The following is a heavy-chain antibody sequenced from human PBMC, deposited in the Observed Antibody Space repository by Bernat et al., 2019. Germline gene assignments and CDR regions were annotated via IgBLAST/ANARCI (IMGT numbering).Heavy chain of an antibody. CDR3: ARGKSVKSYYYDSSGYYAE. V-gene: IGHV3-33*01. Sequence: QVQLVESGGGVVQPGRSLRLSCAASGFTFSSYGMHWVRQAPGKGLEWVAVIWYDGSNKYYADSVKGRLTISRDNSKNTLYLQMNSLRAEDTAVYYCARGKSVKSYYYDSSGYYAEWGQGTLVTVSS. J-gene: IGHJ4*02. CDR1: GFTFSSYG. CDR2: IWYDGSNK. D-gene: IGHD3-22*01.